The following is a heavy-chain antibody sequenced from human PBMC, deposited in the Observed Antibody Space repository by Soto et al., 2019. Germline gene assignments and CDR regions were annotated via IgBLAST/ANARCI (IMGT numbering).Heavy chain of an antibody. J-gene: IGHJ6*02. Sequence: ASVKVSCKASGYIFTGYHIHWVRQAPGRGLEWMGWINPNSGVTEYAQNFQGRVTMTRDTSFNLVYMQMNSLRAEDTAVYYCARPPRGNWNQFGVYGMDVWGQGTTVTVSS. CDR3: ARPPRGNWNQFGVYGMDV. D-gene: IGHD1-20*01. CDR1: GYIFTGYH. V-gene: IGHV1-2*02. CDR2: INPNSGVT.